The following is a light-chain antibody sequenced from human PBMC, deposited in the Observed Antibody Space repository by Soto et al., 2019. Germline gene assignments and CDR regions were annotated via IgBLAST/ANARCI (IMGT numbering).Light chain of an antibody. V-gene: IGKV3-11*01. CDR3: QQRSNWPPKWT. Sequence: EIVLTQSPATLSLSPGERATLSCRASQSVSSYLAWYQHKPGQAPRLLIYDASKRATGIPARFSGSGSGTDFTLTISSLEPEDFAVYYCQQRSNWPPKWTFGQGTRVEIK. CDR1: QSVSSY. J-gene: IGKJ1*01. CDR2: DAS.